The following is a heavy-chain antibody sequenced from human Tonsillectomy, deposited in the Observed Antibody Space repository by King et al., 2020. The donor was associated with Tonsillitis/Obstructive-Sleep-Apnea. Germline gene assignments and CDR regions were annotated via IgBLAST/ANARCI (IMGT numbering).Heavy chain of an antibody. CDR1: GGSISSSSYY. CDR2: IYYSGST. V-gene: IGHV4-39*01. D-gene: IGHD2-2*01. J-gene: IGHJ3*02. Sequence: QLQESGPGLVKPSETLSLTCTVSGGSISSSSYYWGWIRQPPGKGLEWIGSIYYSGSTYYNPSLKSRVTISVDTSKNQFSLKLSSVTAADTAVYYCASYCSSTCCYGSNAFDIWGQGTMVIVSS. CDR3: ASYCSSTCCYGSNAFDI.